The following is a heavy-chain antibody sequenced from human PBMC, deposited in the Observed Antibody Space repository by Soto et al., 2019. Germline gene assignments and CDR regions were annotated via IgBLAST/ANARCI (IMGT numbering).Heavy chain of an antibody. CDR1: GFTFSSYG. Sequence: PGGSLRLSCAASGFTFSSYGMHWVRQAPGKGLEWVAVISYDGSNKYYADCVKGRFTISRDNSKNTLYLQMNSLRAEDTAVYYCAKGSPSWSGYYRGFQGVWGQGTTVTVSS. V-gene: IGHV3-30*18. D-gene: IGHD3-3*01. J-gene: IGHJ6*02. CDR3: AKGSPSWSGYYRGFQGV. CDR2: ISYDGSNK.